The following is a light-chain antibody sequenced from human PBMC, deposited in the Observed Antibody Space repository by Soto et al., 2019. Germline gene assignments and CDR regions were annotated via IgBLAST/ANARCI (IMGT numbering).Light chain of an antibody. V-gene: IGKV1-5*01. J-gene: IGKJ1*01. CDR1: QSISSW. CDR3: QQYGT. CDR2: DAS. Sequence: DIQMTQSPSTLSASVGDRVTITCRASQSISSWLAWYQQKPGKAPKLLIYDASSLESGVPSRFSGSGSGTEFTLTISSLQPYDFATYYCQQYGTFGQGTKVEI.